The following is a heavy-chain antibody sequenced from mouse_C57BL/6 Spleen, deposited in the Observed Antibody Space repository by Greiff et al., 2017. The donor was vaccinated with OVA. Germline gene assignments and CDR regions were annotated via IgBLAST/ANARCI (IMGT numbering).Heavy chain of an antibody. CDR1: GYTFTSYW. CDR3: ARSRIYGNFAPFDY. D-gene: IGHD2-1*01. CDR2: IDPSDSYT. Sequence: VQLQQPGAELVMPGASVKLSCKASGYTFTSYWMHWVKQRPGQGLEWIGEIDPSDSYTNYNQQFQGKSTLTVEKSSSTAYMQLSSLTSEDSAVYYCARSRIYGNFAPFDYWGQGTTLTVSS. V-gene: IGHV1-69*01. J-gene: IGHJ2*01.